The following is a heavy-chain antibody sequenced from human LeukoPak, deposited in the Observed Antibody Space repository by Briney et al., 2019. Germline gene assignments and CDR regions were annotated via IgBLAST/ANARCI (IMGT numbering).Heavy chain of an antibody. CDR3: ARGVRYHRGSSGYYPFPY. D-gene: IGHD3-22*01. CDR1: GYTFTSYD. J-gene: IGHJ4*02. CDR2: MNPNSGNT. V-gene: IGHV1-8*01. Sequence: ASVKVSCKAPGYTFTSYDINWVRQATGQGLEWMGWMNPNSGNTGYAQKFQGRVTMTRNTSISTAYMELSSLRSEDTAVYYCARGVRYHRGSSGYYPFPYWGQGTLVTVSS.